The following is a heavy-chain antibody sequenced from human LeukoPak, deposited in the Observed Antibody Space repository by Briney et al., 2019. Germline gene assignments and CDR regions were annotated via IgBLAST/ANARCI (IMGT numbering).Heavy chain of an antibody. CDR1: GVSISNGGYY. V-gene: IGHV4-31*03. J-gene: IGHJ4*02. CDR2: IYYSGST. D-gene: IGHD3-22*01. Sequence: PSQTLSLTCTVSGVSISNGGYYWSWIRQHPGKGLEWIGYIYYSGSTYYNPSLKSRVTISVDTSKNQFSLKLSSVTAADTAVYYCARAGDSSGYGDYWGQGTLVTVSS. CDR3: ARAGDSSGYGDY.